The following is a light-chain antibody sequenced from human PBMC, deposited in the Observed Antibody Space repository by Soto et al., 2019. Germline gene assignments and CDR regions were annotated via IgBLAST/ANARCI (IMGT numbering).Light chain of an antibody. V-gene: IGKV3-11*01. CDR1: QIVSSY. J-gene: IGKJ3*01. CDR2: DAS. CDR3: QQLSNWTPRFT. Sequence: EIVLTQSPANLSLSPGERATLSCRASQIVSSYLAWYQQKPGQAHRLLIYDASNRATGIPARFSGSGSGTDFTLTISSLEPEDFAVYYCQQLSNWTPRFTFGPGTKVDIK.